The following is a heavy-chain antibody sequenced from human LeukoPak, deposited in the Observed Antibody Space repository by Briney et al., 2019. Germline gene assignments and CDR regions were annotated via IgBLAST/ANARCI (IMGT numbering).Heavy chain of an antibody. CDR1: GYTFTGHY. D-gene: IGHD4-17*01. V-gene: IGHV1-2*02. CDR3: ARVFTVTINWFDP. CDR2: INPNSGGT. J-gene: IGHJ5*02. Sequence: ASVKVSCKASGYTFTGHYMHWVRQAPGQGLEWMGWINPNSGGTNYAQKFQGRVTVTRDTSISTAYMELSRLRSDDTAVYYCARVFTVTINWFDPWGQGTLVTVSS.